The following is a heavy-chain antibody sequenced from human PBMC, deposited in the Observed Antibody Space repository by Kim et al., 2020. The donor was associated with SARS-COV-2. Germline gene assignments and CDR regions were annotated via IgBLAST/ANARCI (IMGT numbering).Heavy chain of an antibody. V-gene: IGHV3-21*01. D-gene: IGHD2-15*01. CDR1: GFTFSSYS. J-gene: IGHJ6*02. CDR3: AREGVVTQHYYYYYGMDV. CDR2: ISSSSSYI. Sequence: GGSLRLSCAASGFTFSSYSMNWVRQAPGKGLEWVSSISSSSSYIYYADSVKGRFTISRDNAKNSLYLQMNSLRAEDTAVYYCAREGVVTQHYYYYYGMDVWGQGTTVTVSS.